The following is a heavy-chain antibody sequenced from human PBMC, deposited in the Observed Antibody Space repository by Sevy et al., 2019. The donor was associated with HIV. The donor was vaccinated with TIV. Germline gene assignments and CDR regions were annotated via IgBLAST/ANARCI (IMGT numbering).Heavy chain of an antibody. Sequence: SETLSLTCTVSGGSVSSGSYYWSWIRQPPGKGLEWIAYIYYSGSTNYNPSLKNRVTKSVDTSKNQYSLKLSSVTAADTAVYYCARRVDGYNYDFDYWGQGTLVTVSS. D-gene: IGHD5-12*01. J-gene: IGHJ4*02. V-gene: IGHV4-61*01. CDR1: GGSVSSGSYY. CDR2: IYYSGST. CDR3: ARRVDGYNYDFDY.